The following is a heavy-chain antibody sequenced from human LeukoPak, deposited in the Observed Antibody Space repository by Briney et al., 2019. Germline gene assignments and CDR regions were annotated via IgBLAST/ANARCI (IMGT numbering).Heavy chain of an antibody. CDR3: ARGGYYGSGSYRVTTFYYYMDV. Sequence: GGSLRLSCAASGFTFSSYAMSWVRQAPGKGLEWVSAISGSGGSTYYADSVKGRFTISRDNSKNTLYLQMNSLRAEDTAVYYCARGGYYGSGSYRVTTFYYYMDVWGKGTTVTVSS. CDR2: ISGSGGST. D-gene: IGHD3-10*01. J-gene: IGHJ6*03. V-gene: IGHV3-23*01. CDR1: GFTFSSYA.